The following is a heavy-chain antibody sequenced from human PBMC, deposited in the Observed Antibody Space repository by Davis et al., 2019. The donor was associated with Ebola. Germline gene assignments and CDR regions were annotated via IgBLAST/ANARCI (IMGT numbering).Heavy chain of an antibody. Sequence: GESLKISCAASGFVFSNYVMSWVRRAPGKGLEWVSTLGLSADTYYADSVKGRFTISRDNSKNTLHLQLNSLRVEDTAIYYCAKDTSKVWFDVWGQGTMVTVAS. CDR3: AKDTSKVWFDV. V-gene: IGHV3-23*01. CDR2: LGLSADT. CDR1: GFVFSNYV. D-gene: IGHD1-26*01. J-gene: IGHJ3*01.